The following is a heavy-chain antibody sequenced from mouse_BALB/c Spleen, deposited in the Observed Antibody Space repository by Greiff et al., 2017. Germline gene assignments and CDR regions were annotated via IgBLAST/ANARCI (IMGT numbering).Heavy chain of an antibody. Sequence: DVKLVESGGGLVQPGGSRKLSCAASGFTFSSFGMHWVRQAPEKGLEWVAYISSGSSTIYYADTVKGRFTISRDNPKNTLFLQMTSLRSEDTAMYYCARGEYYGSPYAMDYWGQGTSVTVSS. CDR1: GFTFSSFG. V-gene: IGHV5-17*02. D-gene: IGHD2-1*01. J-gene: IGHJ4*01. CDR3: ARGEYYGSPYAMDY. CDR2: ISSGSSTI.